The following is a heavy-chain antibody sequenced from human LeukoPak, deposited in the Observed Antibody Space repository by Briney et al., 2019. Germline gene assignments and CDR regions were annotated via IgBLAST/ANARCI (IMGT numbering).Heavy chain of an antibody. CDR1: GYTFTSYA. Sequence: VSVKVSCKASGYTFTSYAMHWVRQAPGQRLEWMGWINAGNGNTKYSQKFQGRVTITRDTSASTAYMELSSLRSEDTAVYYCARGDVLRYFDWFMGGAFDIWGQGTMVTVSS. CDR3: ARGDVLRYFDWFMGGAFDI. CDR2: INAGNGNT. D-gene: IGHD3-9*01. J-gene: IGHJ3*02. V-gene: IGHV1-3*01.